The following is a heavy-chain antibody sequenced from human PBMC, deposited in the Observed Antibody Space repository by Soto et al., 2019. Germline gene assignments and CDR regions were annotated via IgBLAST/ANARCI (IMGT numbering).Heavy chain of an antibody. CDR2: ISSSGSTI. Sequence: EVQLVESGGGLVQPGGSLRLSCAASGFTFSNYGMNWVRQAPGKGLEWVSYISSSGSTIYYTDSVKGRFTISRDNAKNSLYLKMNSLRAEDTAVYYCAGGELVRAADYWGQGTLVTVSS. CDR1: GFTFSNYG. D-gene: IGHD1-26*01. CDR3: AGGELVRAADY. J-gene: IGHJ4*02. V-gene: IGHV3-48*01.